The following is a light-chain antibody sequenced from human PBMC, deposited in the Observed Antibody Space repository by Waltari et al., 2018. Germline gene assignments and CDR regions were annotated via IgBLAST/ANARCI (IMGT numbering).Light chain of an antibody. CDR3: QHYVRLPAT. Sequence: IVLTQSPGPLSLSPGESATLSCRASQSINTFLAWYQQRPGQAPRLLIYATSSRATGIPDRFSGSGSGTDFSLTISRLEPEDFAEYFCQHYVRLPATFGQGTKVEIK. CDR1: QSINTF. V-gene: IGKV3-20*01. J-gene: IGKJ1*01. CDR2: ATS.